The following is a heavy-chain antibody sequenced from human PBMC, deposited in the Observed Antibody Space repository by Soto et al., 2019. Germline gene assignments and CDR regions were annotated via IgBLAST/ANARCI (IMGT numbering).Heavy chain of an antibody. CDR3: ARVGGINWFDP. V-gene: IGHV4-31*03. CDR2: IYYSGST. J-gene: IGHJ5*02. Sequence: QVQLQESGPGLVKPSQTLSLTCTVSSGSISSGGYYWSWIRQHPGKGLEWIGYIYYSGSTYYNPSPKVGVTISVDTSKNQFSLKLSSVTAADTAVYYGARVGGINWFDPWGQGTLVTVSS. CDR1: SGSISSGGYY. D-gene: IGHD3-16*01.